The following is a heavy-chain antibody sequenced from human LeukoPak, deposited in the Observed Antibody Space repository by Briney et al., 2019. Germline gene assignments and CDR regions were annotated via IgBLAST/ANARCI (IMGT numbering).Heavy chain of an antibody. J-gene: IGHJ4*02. CDR2: INSDGSST. D-gene: IGHD6-13*01. CDR3: ARDLLEIAADSYFDY. CDR1: GSTFSNYW. V-gene: IGHV3-74*01. Sequence: GGSLRLSCAASGSTFSNYWMHWVRQAPGKGLVWVSLINSDGSSTTYADSVKGRFTISRDNAKNTLYLQMNSLRAEDTAVYYCARDLLEIAADSYFDYWGQGTLVTVSS.